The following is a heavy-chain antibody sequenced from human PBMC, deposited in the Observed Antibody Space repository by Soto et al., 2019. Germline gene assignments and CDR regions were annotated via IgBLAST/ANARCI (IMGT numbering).Heavy chain of an antibody. CDR2: ISAYNGNT. Sequence: GASVKVSCKASGYTFTSYGISWVRQAPGQGLEWMGWISAYNGNTNYAQKLQGRVTITADESTSTAYMELSSLRSEDTAVYYCARGERITMVRGVIIPGMDVWGQGTTVTVSS. J-gene: IGHJ6*02. D-gene: IGHD3-10*01. CDR1: GYTFTSYG. V-gene: IGHV1-18*01. CDR3: ARGERITMVRGVIIPGMDV.